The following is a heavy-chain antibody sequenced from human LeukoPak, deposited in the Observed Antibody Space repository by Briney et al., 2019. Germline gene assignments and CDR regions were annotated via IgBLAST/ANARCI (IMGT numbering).Heavy chain of an antibody. D-gene: IGHD4-23*01. J-gene: IGHJ6*03. CDR1: GYTLTELS. CDR2: FDPEDGET. CDR3: ATMGIYGGNRNYYYMDV. V-gene: IGHV1-24*01. Sequence: ASVKVSCKVSGYTLTELSMHWVRQAPGKGLEWMGGFDPEDGETIYAQKFQGRVTMTEDTSTDTAYMELSSLRSEDTAVYYCATMGIYGGNRNYYYMDVWGKGTTGTVSS.